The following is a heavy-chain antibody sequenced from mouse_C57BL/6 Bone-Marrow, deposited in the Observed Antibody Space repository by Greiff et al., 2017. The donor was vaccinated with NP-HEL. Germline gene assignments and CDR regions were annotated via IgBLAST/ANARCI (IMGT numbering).Heavy chain of an antibody. CDR3: ARAVAVEATYAMDY. CDR1: GYTFTSYW. CDR2: IDPDSGGT. Sequence: VQLQQPGAELVKPGASVKMSCKASGYTFTSYWITWVKQRPGQGLEWIGRIDPDSGGTKYDEKFKRKATLTVDKTSSTAYLQLSSLTSEDSAVYYCARAVAVEATYAMDYWGQGTSVTVSS. V-gene: IGHV1-72*01. D-gene: IGHD1-1*01. J-gene: IGHJ4*01.